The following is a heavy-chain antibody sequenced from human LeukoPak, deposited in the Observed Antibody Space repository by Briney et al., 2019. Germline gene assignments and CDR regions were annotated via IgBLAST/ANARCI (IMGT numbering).Heavy chain of an antibody. Sequence: PSETLSLTCAVSGGSISSSNWWSWIRQPPGKGLEWIGEIYHSGSTNYNPSLKSRVTISVDKSKTQFSLKLSSVTAADTAVYYCARGRARYSYGPGPFDYWGQGTLVTVSS. D-gene: IGHD5-18*01. J-gene: IGHJ4*02. CDR2: IYHSGST. CDR3: ARGRARYSYGPGPFDY. CDR1: GGSISSSNW. V-gene: IGHV4-4*02.